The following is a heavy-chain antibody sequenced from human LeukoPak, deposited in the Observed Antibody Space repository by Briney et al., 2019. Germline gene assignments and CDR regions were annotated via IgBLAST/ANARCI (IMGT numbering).Heavy chain of an antibody. D-gene: IGHD6-19*01. V-gene: IGHV4-34*01. CDR1: NGFDSYYF. CDR2: INHSGST. J-gene: IGHJ4*02. CDR3: ARMWAVAGTIDY. Sequence: SETLSLTCAVYNGFDSYYFMLVRQPPGKGLEWIGEINHSGSTNYNPSLKSRVTISVDTSKNQFSLKLSSVTAADTAVYYCARMWAVAGTIDYWGQGTLVTVSS.